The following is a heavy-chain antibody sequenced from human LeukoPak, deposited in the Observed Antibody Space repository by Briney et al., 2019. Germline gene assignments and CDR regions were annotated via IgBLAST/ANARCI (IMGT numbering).Heavy chain of an antibody. CDR2: INHSGST. V-gene: IGHV4-34*01. CDR1: GGSFIGYY. Sequence: SGTLSLTCAVHGGSFIGYYWRWIRQPPGKGLEWIGEINHSGSTNYNPSLKSRVTISVDTSKNQLSLKMSSVTAADTAVYYCTITTGTTLGLMDYWGQGTLVTVSS. CDR3: TITTGTTLGLMDY. D-gene: IGHD1-1*01. J-gene: IGHJ4*02.